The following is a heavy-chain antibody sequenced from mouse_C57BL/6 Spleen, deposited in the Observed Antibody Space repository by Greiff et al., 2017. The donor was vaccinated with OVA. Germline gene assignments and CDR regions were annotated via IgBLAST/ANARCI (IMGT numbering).Heavy chain of an antibody. Sequence: EVKLVESGGGLVKPGGSLKLSCAASGFTFSSYAMSWVRQTPEKRLEWVATISDGGSYTYYPDNVKGRFTISRDNAKNHLYLQMSHLKSEDTAMYYCARKGHSEYYFDYWGQGTTLTVSS. CDR3: ARKGHSEYYFDY. D-gene: IGHD3-1*01. V-gene: IGHV5-4*03. J-gene: IGHJ2*01. CDR1: GFTFSSYA. CDR2: ISDGGSYT.